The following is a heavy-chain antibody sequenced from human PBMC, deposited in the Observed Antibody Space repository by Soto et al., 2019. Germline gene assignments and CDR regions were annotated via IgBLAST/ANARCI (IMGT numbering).Heavy chain of an antibody. CDR2: IYHSGST. CDR3: ARCIAAAGPIDY. V-gene: IGHV4-4*02. Sequence: QVQLQESGPGLVKPSGTLSLTCAISGGSISSSNWWRWVRQPPGKVLEWIGEIYHSGSTNYNPSLKSRVTISVAKSKNQFSLNLSSVTAADTAVYYCARCIAAAGPIDYWGQGTLVTVSS. J-gene: IGHJ4*02. D-gene: IGHD6-13*01. CDR1: GGSISSSNW.